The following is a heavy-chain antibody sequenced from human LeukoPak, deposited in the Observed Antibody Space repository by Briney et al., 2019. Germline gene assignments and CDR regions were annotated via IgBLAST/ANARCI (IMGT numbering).Heavy chain of an antibody. V-gene: IGHV3-30*18. D-gene: IGHD2-2*01. CDR1: GFTFSSYG. J-gene: IGHJ5*02. CDR3: AKAVVPATFDP. CDR2: ISYDGSNK. Sequence: GGSLRLSCAASGFTFSSYGMHWVRQAPGKGLEWVAVISYDGSNKYYADSVKGRFTISRDNSKNTLYLQMNSLRAEDTAVYYCAKAVVPATFDPWGQGTLVTVSS.